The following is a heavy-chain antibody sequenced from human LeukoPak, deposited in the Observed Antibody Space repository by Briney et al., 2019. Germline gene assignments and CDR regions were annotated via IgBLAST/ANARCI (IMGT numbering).Heavy chain of an antibody. CDR2: IHPAVSDT. Sequence: GESLKISCKGSGFTVTDHWIAWVRQMPGKGLEWVGIIHPAVSDTPKSPSFQGQVVISVDRSISTAYLQWNSLKASETAMYYCAASPPHCGADCPFDYWGQGTLVTVSS. V-gene: IGHV5-51*01. D-gene: IGHD2-21*02. CDR3: AASPPHCGADCPFDY. CDR1: GFTVTDHW. J-gene: IGHJ4*02.